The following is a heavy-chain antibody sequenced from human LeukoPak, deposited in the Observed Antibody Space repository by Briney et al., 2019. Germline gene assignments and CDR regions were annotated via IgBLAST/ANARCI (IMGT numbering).Heavy chain of an antibody. CDR1: GFTFSSYG. J-gene: IGHJ4*02. Sequence: GGSLRLSCAASGFTFSSYGMHWVRQAPGKGLEWVAVVWYDGDNKFYADSVKGRFTISRDNSKNTLYLQMNSLRAEDTAIYYCARDEGVAAYYLDYWGQGPLVTVSS. CDR3: ARDEGVAAYYLDY. D-gene: IGHD6-25*01. CDR2: VWYDGDNK. V-gene: IGHV3-33*01.